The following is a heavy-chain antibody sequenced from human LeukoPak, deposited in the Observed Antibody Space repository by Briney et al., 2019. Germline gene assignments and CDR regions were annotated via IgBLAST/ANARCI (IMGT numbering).Heavy chain of an antibody. D-gene: IGHD3-22*01. CDR3: ARDEYDSSGYYYNYYYFGMDV. CDR2: ISTTSSYI. CDR1: GFTFSSYS. J-gene: IGHJ6*02. V-gene: IGHV3-21*01. Sequence: GGSLRLSCAASGFTFSSYSMNWVRQAPGKGLEWVSSISTTSSYIYYADSVKGRFTISRDNAKNSLYLQMNSLRAEDTAVYYCARDEYDSSGYYYNYYYFGMDVWGQGTTVTVSS.